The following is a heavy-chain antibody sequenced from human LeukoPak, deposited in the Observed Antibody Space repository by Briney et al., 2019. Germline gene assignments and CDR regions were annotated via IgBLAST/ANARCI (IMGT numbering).Heavy chain of an antibody. CDR3: ACVVRGAFDI. Sequence: SVQVSCKASGFTFTSYYMHWVRQAPGQGLEWMGIINPSGGSTSYPQKFQGRVTMTRDTSTSTVYMELSSLRSEDTAVYYCACVVRGAFDIWGQGTLVTGSS. J-gene: IGHJ3*02. CDR2: INPSGGST. V-gene: IGHV1-46*03. CDR1: GFTFTSYY. D-gene: IGHD2-21*01.